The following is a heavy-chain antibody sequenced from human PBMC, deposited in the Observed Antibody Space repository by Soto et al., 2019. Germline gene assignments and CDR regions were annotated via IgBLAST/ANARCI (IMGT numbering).Heavy chain of an antibody. CDR3: ARGLEEWGKPTVI. CDR2: INGDGSST. D-gene: IGHD3-16*01. CDR1: GFTFSSHW. V-gene: IGHV3-74*01. Sequence: EVQLVESGGGLVQPGGSLRLSCAASGFTFSSHWMHWVRQAPVKGLVLVSRINGDGSSTTYADSVKGRFTISRDDAKSTLYLQMNSLRAEDTAVYDCARGLEEWGKPTVIWGLGTLVTVSS. J-gene: IGHJ3*02.